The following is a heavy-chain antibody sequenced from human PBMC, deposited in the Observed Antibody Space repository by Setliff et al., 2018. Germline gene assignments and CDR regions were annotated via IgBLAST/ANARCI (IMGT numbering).Heavy chain of an antibody. Sequence: SETLSLTCTVSGGSVSSRSFYWSWIRQPAGKPLEWIGRMYSDGSTIYNPSLKSRVTISEDTSKNQFSLTLSSVTAADTAIYYCAKGGGRYHSASWGQGTLVTVS. J-gene: IGHJ4*02. CDR2: MYSDGST. CDR1: GGSVSSRSFY. D-gene: IGHD1-26*01. CDR3: AKGGGRYHSAS. V-gene: IGHV4-61*02.